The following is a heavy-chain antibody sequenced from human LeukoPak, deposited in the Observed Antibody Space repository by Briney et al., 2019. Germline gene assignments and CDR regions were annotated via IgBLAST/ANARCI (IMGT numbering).Heavy chain of an antibody. V-gene: IGHV3-7*01. Sequence: GGSLRLSCAASGFTFSSYWMSWVRQAPGKGLEWVANIKEDGNEKYYVDSVRGRFTISRDNAKNSLYLQMNSLRAEDTAVYYCAREDLKQAEYYDFWSGYRTGTDYWGQGTLVTVSS. J-gene: IGHJ4*02. D-gene: IGHD3-3*01. CDR3: AREDLKQAEYYDFWSGYRTGTDY. CDR1: GFTFSSYW. CDR2: IKEDGNEK.